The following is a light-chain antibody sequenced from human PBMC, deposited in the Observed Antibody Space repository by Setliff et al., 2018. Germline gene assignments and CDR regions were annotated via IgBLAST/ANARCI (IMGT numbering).Light chain of an antibody. CDR3: SSYTSSSTRV. J-gene: IGLJ1*01. CDR1: SSDVGAYNY. CDR2: AVN. Sequence: QSALTQPASVSGYPGQSITISCAGTSSDVGAYNYVSWYQQNPGKAPKLLIYAVNNRPSGVSDRFSGSKSGNTASLTISGLQAEDEADYYCSSYTSSSTRVFGTGTKVTVL. V-gene: IGLV2-14*01.